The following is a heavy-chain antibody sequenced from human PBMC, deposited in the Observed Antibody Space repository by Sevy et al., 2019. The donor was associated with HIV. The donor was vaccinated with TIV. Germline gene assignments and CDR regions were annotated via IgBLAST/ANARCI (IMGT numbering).Heavy chain of an antibody. D-gene: IGHD3-9*01. Sequence: GGSLRLSCAASVFTFSSYSMNWVRQAPGKGLEWVSYISSSSSTIYYADSVKGRFTISRDNAKNSLYLQMNSLRDEDTAVYYCARDPAEPEYYDILTGYKKVFDYWGQGTLVTVSS. CDR1: VFTFSSYS. CDR3: ARDPAEPEYYDILTGYKKVFDY. J-gene: IGHJ4*02. CDR2: ISSSSSTI. V-gene: IGHV3-48*02.